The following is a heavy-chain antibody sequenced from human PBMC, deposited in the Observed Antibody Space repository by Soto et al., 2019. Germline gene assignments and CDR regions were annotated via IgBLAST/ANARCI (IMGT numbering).Heavy chain of an antibody. CDR1: GFTFSDYY. CDR3: ASGRDYDFWSGYSTLILGFDY. CDR2: ISSSGSTI. V-gene: IGHV3-11*01. J-gene: IGHJ4*02. D-gene: IGHD3-3*01. Sequence: QVQLVESGGGLVKPGGSLRLSCAASGFTFSDYYMSWIRQAPGKGLEWVSYISSSGSTIYYADYVKGRFTISRDNAKNSLYLQMNSLRAEDTAVYYCASGRDYDFWSGYSTLILGFDYWGQGTLVTVSS.